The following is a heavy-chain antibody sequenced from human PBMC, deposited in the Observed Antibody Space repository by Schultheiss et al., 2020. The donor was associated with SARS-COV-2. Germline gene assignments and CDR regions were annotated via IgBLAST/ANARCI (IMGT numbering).Heavy chain of an antibody. CDR1: GYSISSGYY. CDR3: ARGWYFDL. CDR2: IYYSGST. V-gene: IGHV4-61*01. J-gene: IGHJ2*01. Sequence: SETLSLTCAVSGYSISSGYYWGWIRQPPGKGLEWIGYIYYSGSTNYNPSLKSRVTISVDTSKNQFSLKLSSVTAANTAVYYCARGWYFDLWGRGTLVTVSS.